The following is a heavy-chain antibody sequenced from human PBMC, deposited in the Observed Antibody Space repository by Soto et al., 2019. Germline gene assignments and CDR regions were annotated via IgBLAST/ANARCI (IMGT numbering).Heavy chain of an antibody. CDR1: GGSISNYY. J-gene: IGHJ4*02. V-gene: IGHV4-4*07. CDR2: IYTSGST. D-gene: IGHD2-2*01. CDR3: ARGHCTSTSCYPSDY. Sequence: SETLSLTCTVSGGSISNYYWSWIRQPAGKGPEWIGRIYTSGSTDYNPSLKSRVTMSVDTSKNQFSLRLSSVTAADTAVYYCARGHCTSTSCYPSDYWGQGALVTVSS.